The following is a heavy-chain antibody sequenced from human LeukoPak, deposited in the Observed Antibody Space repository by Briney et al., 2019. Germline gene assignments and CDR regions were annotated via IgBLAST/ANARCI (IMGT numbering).Heavy chain of an antibody. CDR3: ARDLPTYCGGDCSAY. D-gene: IGHD2-21*01. CDR1: GFTFSSYW. Sequence: PGGSQRLSCAASGFTFSSYWMNWVRQAPGKGLECVANIKQDGSEKYCVDSVKGRFTISRDNAKNSLYLQMNSLRAEDTAVYYCARDLPTYCGGDCSAYWGQGTLVTVSS. V-gene: IGHV3-7*01. CDR2: IKQDGSEK. J-gene: IGHJ4*02.